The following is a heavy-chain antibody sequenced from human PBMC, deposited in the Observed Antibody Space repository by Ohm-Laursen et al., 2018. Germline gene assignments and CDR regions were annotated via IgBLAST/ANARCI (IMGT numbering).Heavy chain of an antibody. D-gene: IGHD6-19*01. V-gene: IGHV4-34*01. CDR1: GGSFSGYY. CDR2: INHSRST. CDR3: ARGFSGWWGRIDY. J-gene: IGHJ4*02. Sequence: TLSLTCAVYGGSFSGYYWNWIRQPPGKGLEWIGDINHSRSTKYNSSFKSRVTISVDTSKNQFSLKLSSVTAADTAVYYCARGFSGWWGRIDYWGQGILVTVSS.